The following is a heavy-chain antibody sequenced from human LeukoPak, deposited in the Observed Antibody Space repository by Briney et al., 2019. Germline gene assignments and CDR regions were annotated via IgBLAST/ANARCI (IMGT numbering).Heavy chain of an antibody. CDR3: AKDREGMEPYFDY. D-gene: IGHD1-1*01. J-gene: IGHJ4*02. Sequence: GGSLRLSCAASGFTFSNYAMSWVRQAPGKGLEWVSAISGSGSSPHYADSVKGRFTISRDNSKNTLYLQMNSLRAEDTAVYYCAKDREGMEPYFDYWGQGSLATVSS. CDR2: ISGSGSSP. CDR1: GFTFSNYA. V-gene: IGHV3-23*01.